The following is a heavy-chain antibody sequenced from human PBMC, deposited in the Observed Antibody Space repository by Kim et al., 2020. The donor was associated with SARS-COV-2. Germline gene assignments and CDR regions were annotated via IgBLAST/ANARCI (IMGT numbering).Heavy chain of an antibody. J-gene: IGHJ6*02. CDR1: GYTFTSYG. D-gene: IGHD3-3*01. CDR3: ARVADYWSGPHYYYYGMDV. V-gene: IGHV1-18*04. Sequence: ASVKVSCKASGYTFTSYGISWVRQAPGQGLEWMGWISAYNGNTNYAQKLQGRVTMTTDTSTSTAYMELRSLRSDDTAVYYCARVADYWSGPHYYYYGMDVWGQGTTVTVSS. CDR2: ISAYNGNT.